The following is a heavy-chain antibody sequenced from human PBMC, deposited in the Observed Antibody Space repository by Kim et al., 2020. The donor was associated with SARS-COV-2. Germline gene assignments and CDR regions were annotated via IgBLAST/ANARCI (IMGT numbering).Heavy chain of an antibody. V-gene: IGHV3-7*05. CDR2: IKQDGSEK. Sequence: GGSLILSCAASGFTFISYWMNWVRLAPGKGLEWVANIKQDGSEKYYVDSVKGRFTICRENAKNSLFLQRNRLRAEDTAVYYCARAGGWGDAFDIWGRGT. CDR1: GFTFISYW. CDR3: ARAGGWGDAFDI. D-gene: IGHD6-19*01. J-gene: IGHJ3*02.